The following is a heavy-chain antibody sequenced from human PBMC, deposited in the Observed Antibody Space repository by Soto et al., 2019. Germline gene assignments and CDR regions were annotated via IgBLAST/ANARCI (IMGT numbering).Heavy chain of an antibody. V-gene: IGHV4-39*01. CDR3: ARPNSSSWYEAFDS. CDR1: GGSISSSSYY. J-gene: IGHJ3*02. CDR2: IYYSGST. Sequence: SETLSLTCTVSGGSISSSSYYWGWIRQPPGKGLEWIGSIYYSGSTYYNPSLKSRVTISVDTSKNQFSLKLSSVTAADTAVYYCARPNSSSWYEAFDSWGQGTRVT. D-gene: IGHD6-13*01.